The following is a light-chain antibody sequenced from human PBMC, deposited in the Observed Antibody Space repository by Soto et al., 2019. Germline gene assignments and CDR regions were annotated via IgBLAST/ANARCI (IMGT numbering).Light chain of an antibody. J-gene: IGKJ1*01. CDR3: QQYNNWWT. CDR1: QSVSTS. V-gene: IGKV3-15*01. Sequence: EIVLTQSPGTLSLSPGERATLSCRASQSVSTSLAWYQQKPGQAPRLLISGASTRATGVPARFSGSGSETEFTLTISSLQSEDFAVYYCQQYNNWWTFGQGTKVEI. CDR2: GAS.